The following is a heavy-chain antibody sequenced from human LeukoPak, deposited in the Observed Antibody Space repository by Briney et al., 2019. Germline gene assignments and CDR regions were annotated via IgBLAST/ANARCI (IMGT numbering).Heavy chain of an antibody. V-gene: IGHV1-2*02. D-gene: IGHD6-13*01. CDR2: INPNSGGT. CDR3: ARDWAPDLAAAGLNWFDP. CDR1: GYTFTGYY. J-gene: IGHJ5*02. Sequence: ASVKVSCKASGYTFTGYYMHWVRQAPGQGLEWMGWINPNSGGTNYAQKFQGRVTMTTDTSTSTAYMELRSLRSDDTAVYYCARDWAPDLAAAGLNWFDPWGQGTLVTVSS.